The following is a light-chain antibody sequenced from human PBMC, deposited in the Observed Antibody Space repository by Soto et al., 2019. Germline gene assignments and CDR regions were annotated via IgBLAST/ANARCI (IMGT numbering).Light chain of an antibody. CDR3: LQDYTYPWT. V-gene: IGKV1-27*01. CDR2: GAY. CDR1: QVIGNY. Sequence: DIQMTQSPSSLSASVGDRVTITCRASQVIGNYLAWYQQKPGKVPKLLIYGAYTLQSGVPSRFSGSASGTDFTLTISSLQPEDFATYYCLQDYTYPWTFGQGTKVDIK. J-gene: IGKJ1*01.